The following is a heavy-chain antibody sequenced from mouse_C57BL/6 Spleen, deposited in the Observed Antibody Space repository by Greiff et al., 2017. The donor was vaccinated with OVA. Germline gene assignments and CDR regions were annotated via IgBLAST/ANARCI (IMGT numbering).Heavy chain of an antibody. J-gene: IGHJ2*01. V-gene: IGHV1-26*01. D-gene: IGHD1-1*01. CDR3: ASGYYYGSSRYYFDY. CDR1: GYTFTDYY. Sequence: EVQLQQSGPELVKPGASVKISCKASGYTFTDYYMNWVKQSHGKSLEWIGDINPNNGGTSYNQKFKGKATLTVDKSSSTAYMELRSLTSEDSAVYYCASGYYYGSSRYYFDYWGQGTTLTVSS. CDR2: INPNNGGT.